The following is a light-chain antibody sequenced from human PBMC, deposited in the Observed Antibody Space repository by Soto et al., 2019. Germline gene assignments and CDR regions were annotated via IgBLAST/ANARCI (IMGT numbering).Light chain of an antibody. CDR1: SGHSSYA. J-gene: IGLJ3*02. V-gene: IGLV4-69*01. CDR2: LNSDGRH. Sequence: QSVLTQSPSASASLGASVKLTCTLSSGHSSYAIAWHQQQPEKGPRYLMKLNSDGRHSKGDGIPDRFSGSSSGAERYLTISSLQSEDEADYYCQTWGTGIRVFGGGPKLTVL. CDR3: QTWGTGIRV.